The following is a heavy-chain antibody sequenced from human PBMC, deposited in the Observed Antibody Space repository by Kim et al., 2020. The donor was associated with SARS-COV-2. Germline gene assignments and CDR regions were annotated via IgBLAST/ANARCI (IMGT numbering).Heavy chain of an antibody. V-gene: IGHV1-69*04. CDR2: IIPILGIA. J-gene: IGHJ6*02. Sequence: SVKVSCKASGGTFSSYAISWVRQAPGQGLEWMGRIIPILGIANYAQKFQGRVTITADKSTSTAYMELSSLRSEDTAVYYCADSGSYYRDYYYYGMDVWGQGTTVTVSS. CDR1: GGTFSSYA. D-gene: IGHD3-10*01. CDR3: ADSGSYYRDYYYYGMDV.